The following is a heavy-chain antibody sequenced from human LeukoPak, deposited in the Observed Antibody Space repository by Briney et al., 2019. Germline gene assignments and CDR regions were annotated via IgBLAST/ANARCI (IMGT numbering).Heavy chain of an antibody. Sequence: SVKASCKASGGTLSSYAISWVRQAPGQGLEWMGGIIPIFGTANYAQKFQGRVTITTDESTSTAYMELSSLRSEDTAVYYCARARSYDSSGYQDYWGQGTLVTVSS. V-gene: IGHV1-69*05. J-gene: IGHJ4*02. CDR3: ARARSYDSSGYQDY. CDR2: IIPIFGTA. CDR1: GGTLSSYA. D-gene: IGHD3-22*01.